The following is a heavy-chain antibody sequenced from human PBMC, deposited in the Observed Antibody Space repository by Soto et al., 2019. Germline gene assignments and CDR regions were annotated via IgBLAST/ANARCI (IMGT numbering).Heavy chain of an antibody. CDR3: AHRVLRTVFGLVTTTAIYFVF. V-gene: IGHV2-5*02. CDR1: GFSLTTSGVG. CDR2: IYWDDDK. D-gene: IGHD3-3*01. Sequence: QITLNESGPTQVKPRQTLTLTCTFSGFSLTTSGVGVGWIRQSPGKAPEWLAPIYWDDDKRYSPSLKRRLTITKATAKDLVVLTTAALDPADTATYYCAHRVLRTVFGLVTTTAIYFVFWGQGTPVAVSS. J-gene: IGHJ4*02.